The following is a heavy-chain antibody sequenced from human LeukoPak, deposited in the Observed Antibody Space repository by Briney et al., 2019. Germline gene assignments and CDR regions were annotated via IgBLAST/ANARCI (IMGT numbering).Heavy chain of an antibody. D-gene: IGHD3-10*01. Sequence: SETLSLTCTVSGGSISSYYWSWIRQPAGKGLEWIGRIYTSGSTNYNPSLKSRVTMSVDTSKNQFSLKLSSVTAADTAVYYCARDSFGRGRNDAFDIWGQGTMVTVSS. V-gene: IGHV4-4*07. J-gene: IGHJ3*02. CDR3: ARDSFGRGRNDAFDI. CDR2: IYTSGST. CDR1: GGSISSYY.